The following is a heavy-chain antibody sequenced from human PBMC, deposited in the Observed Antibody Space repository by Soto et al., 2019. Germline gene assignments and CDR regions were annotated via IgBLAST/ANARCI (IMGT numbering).Heavy chain of an antibody. J-gene: IGHJ6*02. D-gene: IGHD3-3*01. CDR3: ARDHGITKIYYGMDV. Sequence: KPGGSLRLSCAASGFTFSSYSMNWVRQAPGKGLEWVSSISSSSSYIYYADSVKGRFTISRDNAKNSLYLQMNSLRAEDTAVYYCARDHGITKIYYGMDVWGQGTTVTVSS. CDR2: ISSSSSYI. CDR1: GFTFSSYS. V-gene: IGHV3-21*01.